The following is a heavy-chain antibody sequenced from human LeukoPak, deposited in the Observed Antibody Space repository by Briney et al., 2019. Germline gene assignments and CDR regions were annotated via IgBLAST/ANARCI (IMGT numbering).Heavy chain of an antibody. CDR1: GFTFSRNA. Sequence: GGSLRLSCAASGFTFSRNAIHWVRQGPGKGLEWVSYIAHHGSNKYADYVKGRFTISRDNYKRTLYLQMNSLRADDTAVYYCAKDGSWSCTDWGQGTLVTVSS. CDR3: AKDGSWSCTD. CDR2: IAHHGSNK. V-gene: IGHV3-30*02. J-gene: IGHJ4*02. D-gene: IGHD2-8*02.